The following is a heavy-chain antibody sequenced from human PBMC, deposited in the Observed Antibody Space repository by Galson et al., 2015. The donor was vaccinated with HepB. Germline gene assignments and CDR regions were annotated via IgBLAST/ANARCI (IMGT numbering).Heavy chain of an antibody. J-gene: IGHJ3*02. D-gene: IGHD2-2*02. CDR1: GGTFSSYA. CDR3: ARDSPDCSSTSCYTSGAFDI. V-gene: IGHV1-69*13. CDR2: IIPIFGTA. Sequence: SVKASCKASGGTFSSYAISWVRQAPGQGLEWMGGIIPIFGTANYAQKFQGRVTITADESTSTAYMELSSLRSEDTAVYYCARDSPDCSSTSCYTSGAFDIWGQGTMVTVSS.